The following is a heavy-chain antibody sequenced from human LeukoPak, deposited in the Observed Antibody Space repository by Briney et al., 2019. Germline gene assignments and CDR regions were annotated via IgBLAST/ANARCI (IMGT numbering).Heavy chain of an antibody. V-gene: IGHV1-18*01. J-gene: IGHJ6*03. D-gene: IGHD6-19*01. CDR2: ISAYNGNT. Sequence: ASVKVSCKASGYTFTSYGISWVRQAPGQGLEWMGWISAYNGNTNYAQKLQGRVTMTTDTSTSTAYMQLRSLRSDDTAVYYCARGGGQWLVRARYYYMDVWGKGTRVTVSS. CDR1: GYTFTSYG. CDR3: ARGGGQWLVRARYYYMDV.